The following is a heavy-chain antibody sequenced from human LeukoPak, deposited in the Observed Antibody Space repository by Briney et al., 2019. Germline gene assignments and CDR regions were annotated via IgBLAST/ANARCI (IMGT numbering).Heavy chain of an antibody. V-gene: IGHV4-34*01. CDR2: INHSGST. Sequence: PSETLSLTCAVYGGSFSGYYWSWIRQPPGKGLEWIGEINHSGSTNYNPSLKSRVTISVDTSKNQFSLKLSSVTAADTAVYYCARVSDYGGNASDYWGQGTLVTVSS. J-gene: IGHJ4*02. CDR1: GGSFSGYY. D-gene: IGHD4-23*01. CDR3: ARVSDYGGNASDY.